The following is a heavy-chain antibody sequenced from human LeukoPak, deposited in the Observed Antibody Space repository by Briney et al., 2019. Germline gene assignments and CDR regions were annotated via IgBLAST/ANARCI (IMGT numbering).Heavy chain of an antibody. V-gene: IGHV6-1*01. CDR3: ARENYYYYGMDV. J-gene: IGHJ6*02. Sequence: SQTLSLTCAISGDSVSSNSAAWNWIRQPPSRGLEWLGRTYYRSKWYNDYAVSVKSRITISPDTSKNQFSLQLNSVTPEDTAVYYCARENYYYYGMDVWGQGTTVTVSS. CDR1: GDSVSSNSAA. CDR2: TYYRSKWYN.